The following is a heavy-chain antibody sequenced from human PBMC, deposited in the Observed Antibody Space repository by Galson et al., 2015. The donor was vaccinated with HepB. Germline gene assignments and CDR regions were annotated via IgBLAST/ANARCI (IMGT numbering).Heavy chain of an antibody. V-gene: IGHV3-23*01. Sequence: SLRLSCAASGFNFSIYAMTWVRQAPGKGLEWVSAISSGGSTYYADSVKGRFNISRDNSKSALYLLMNSLRAEDTAVYYCPKVDLDSFAGTFYYYGMAVWGQGTTVTVSS. D-gene: IGHD6-13*01. CDR2: ISSGGST. J-gene: IGHJ6*02. CDR3: PKVDLDSFAGTFYYYGMAV. CDR1: GFNFSIYA.